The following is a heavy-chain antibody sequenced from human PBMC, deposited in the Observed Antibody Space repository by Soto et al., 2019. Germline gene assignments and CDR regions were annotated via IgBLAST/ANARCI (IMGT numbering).Heavy chain of an antibody. CDR1: GFTFSSYW. CDR2: INNDGSST. D-gene: IGHD5-12*01. Sequence: PVGSLRLSCAASGFTFSSYWIHWVRQAPGKGPVWVSRINNDGSSTMYADSVKGRFTISRDNAKNTLYLQMNSLRAEDTAVYYCARDRGYGTPFDYWGQGTLVTVSS. V-gene: IGHV3-74*03. CDR3: ARDRGYGTPFDY. J-gene: IGHJ4*02.